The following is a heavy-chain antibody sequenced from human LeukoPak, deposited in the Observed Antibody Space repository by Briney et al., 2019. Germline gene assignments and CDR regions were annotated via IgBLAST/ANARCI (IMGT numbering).Heavy chain of an antibody. V-gene: IGHV3-23*01. Sequence: SGGSLRLSCAASGFTFSSYAMSWVRQAPGKGLEWVSAISGSGGSTYYADSVKGRFTISRDNSKNTLYLQMNSLRAEDTAVYYCARVAYSTRPGGYYYYGMDVWGQGTTVTVSS. D-gene: IGHD6-13*01. J-gene: IGHJ6*02. CDR2: ISGSGGST. CDR3: ARVAYSTRPGGYYYYGMDV. CDR1: GFTFSSYA.